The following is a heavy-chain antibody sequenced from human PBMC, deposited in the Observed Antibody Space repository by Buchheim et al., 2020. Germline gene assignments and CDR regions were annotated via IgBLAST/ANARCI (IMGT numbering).Heavy chain of an antibody. Sequence: QLQLQESGSGLVKPSQTLSLTCAVSGGSISSGGYSWSWIRQPPGKGLEWIGYIYHSGSTYYNPSLKSRVTISVHRSKNPFSLRLSAVTAADTAVYYCARAVSDFWGALGAFDYWGQGTL. V-gene: IGHV4-30-2*01. CDR2: IYHSGST. CDR1: GGSISSGGYS. CDR3: ARAVSDFWGALGAFDY. J-gene: IGHJ4*02. D-gene: IGHD3-3*01.